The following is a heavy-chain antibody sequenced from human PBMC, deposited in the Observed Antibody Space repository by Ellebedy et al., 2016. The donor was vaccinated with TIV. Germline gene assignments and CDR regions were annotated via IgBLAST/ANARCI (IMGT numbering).Heavy chain of an antibody. Sequence: GGSLRLXXAASGFTFSSYGMHWVRQAPGKGLEWVAVIWYDGSNKYYADSVKGRFTISRDNSKNTLYLQVNSLRAEDTAVYYCARELGATYDYWGQGTLVTVSS. D-gene: IGHD1-26*01. CDR2: IWYDGSNK. J-gene: IGHJ4*02. CDR1: GFTFSSYG. V-gene: IGHV3-33*01. CDR3: ARELGATYDY.